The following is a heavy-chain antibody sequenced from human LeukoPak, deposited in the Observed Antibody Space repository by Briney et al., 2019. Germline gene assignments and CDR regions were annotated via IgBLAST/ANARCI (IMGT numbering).Heavy chain of an antibody. Sequence: GGSLRLSCAASGFTFSSYSMNWVRQAPGKGLEWVSSISSSSSYIYYADSVKGRFTISRDNAKNSLYLQMNSLRAEDTAVYYCATSGEAMIAVVLVEHWGQGTLVTVSS. CDR3: ATSGEAMIAVVLVEH. CDR1: GFTFSSYS. J-gene: IGHJ1*01. V-gene: IGHV3-21*04. CDR2: ISSSSSYI. D-gene: IGHD3-22*01.